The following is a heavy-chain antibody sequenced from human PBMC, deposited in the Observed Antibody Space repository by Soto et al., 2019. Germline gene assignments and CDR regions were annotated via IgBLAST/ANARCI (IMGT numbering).Heavy chain of an antibody. D-gene: IGHD3-3*01. CDR1: GFTFDDYA. V-gene: IGHV3-9*01. CDR3: AKEFRSTIFGAGETTSVEYFQH. J-gene: IGHJ1*01. Sequence: PGGSLRLSCVASGFTFDDYAMHWVRQAPGKGLEWVSGISGNSGSISYADSVKGRFTISRDSAKNSLYLLMNSLRPEDTALYYCAKEFRSTIFGAGETTSVEYFQHWGHGTLVTVAS. CDR2: ISGNSGSI.